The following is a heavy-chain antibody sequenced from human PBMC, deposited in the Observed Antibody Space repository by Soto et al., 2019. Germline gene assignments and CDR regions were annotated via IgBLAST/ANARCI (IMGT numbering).Heavy chain of an antibody. J-gene: IGHJ4*02. CDR1: GGSISSYY. CDR3: ARDGGIQYYDSSGYQFDY. D-gene: IGHD3-22*01. CDR2: IYYSGST. V-gene: IGHV4-59*13. Sequence: SETLSLTCTVSGGSISSYYWSWIRQPPGKGLEWIGYIYYSGSTNYNPSLKSRVTISVDTSKNQFSLKLSSVTAADTAVYYCARDGGIQYYDSSGYQFDYWGQGTLVTVSS.